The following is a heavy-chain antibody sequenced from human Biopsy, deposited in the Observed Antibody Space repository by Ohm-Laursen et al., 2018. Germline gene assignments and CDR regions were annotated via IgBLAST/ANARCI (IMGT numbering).Heavy chain of an antibody. CDR3: AKFEGDPTPSYYFDY. V-gene: IGHV3-23*01. CDR2: IYGGGFGT. D-gene: IGHD3-10*01. CDR1: GFIFDDYA. Sequence: SLRLSCAASGFIFDDYAMHWVRQAPGKGLEWVAGIYGGGFGTYYADSVKGRFSISRDNSKNTLYLHMNSLRAEDTAVYFCAKFEGDPTPSYYFDYWGQGTLVTVSS. J-gene: IGHJ4*02.